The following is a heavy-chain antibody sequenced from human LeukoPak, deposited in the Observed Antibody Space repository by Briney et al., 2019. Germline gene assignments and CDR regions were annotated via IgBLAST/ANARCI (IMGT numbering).Heavy chain of an antibody. CDR1: GFAFESYT. Sequence: GGSLRLSCAGSGFAFESYTMTWVRQAPGKGLEWVSLISATSSDVNYADSVRGRFTISRDNAKKSLFLVMDSLRVEDTAIYYCAKGLFSAYDNYLGSWGQGTLVTVSS. V-gene: IGHV3-21*04. D-gene: IGHD5-12*01. J-gene: IGHJ4*02. CDR2: ISATSSDV. CDR3: AKGLFSAYDNYLGS.